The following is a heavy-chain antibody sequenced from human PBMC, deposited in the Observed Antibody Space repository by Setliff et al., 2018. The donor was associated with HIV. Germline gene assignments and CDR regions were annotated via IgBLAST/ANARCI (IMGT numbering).Heavy chain of an antibody. J-gene: IGHJ3*02. CDR3: ARDFQWPTEYGLMLAFDI. V-gene: IGHV4-34*01. CDR2: INHSGST. CDR1: GVSISAYF. D-gene: IGHD6-19*01. Sequence: PSETLSLTCAVSGVSISAYFWSWIRQSPEKGLEWIGEINHSGSTNYNPSLKRRVTISVDTSKNQFSLKLNSVTAADTAVYYCARDFQWPTEYGLMLAFDIWGQGTMVTVSS.